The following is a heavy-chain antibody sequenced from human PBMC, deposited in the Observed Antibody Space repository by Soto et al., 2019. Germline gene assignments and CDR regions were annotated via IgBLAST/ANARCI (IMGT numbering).Heavy chain of an antibody. D-gene: IGHD3-22*01. CDR2: IIPIVGTA. CDR3: AGASYYYDSSGYSPNYYGMDV. J-gene: IGHJ6*02. V-gene: IGHV1-69*01. CDR1: GGTFSSYA. Sequence: QVQLVQSGAEVKKPGSSVKVSCKASGGTFSSYAISWVRQAPGQGLEWMGGIIPIVGTANYAQKFQGRVTITADESTSTAYMELSSLRSEDTAVYYCAGASYYYDSSGYSPNYYGMDVWGQGTTVTVSS.